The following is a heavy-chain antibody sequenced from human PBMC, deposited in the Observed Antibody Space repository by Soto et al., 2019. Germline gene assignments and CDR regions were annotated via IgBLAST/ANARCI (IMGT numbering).Heavy chain of an antibody. V-gene: IGHV3-23*01. J-gene: IGHJ4*02. CDR1: GFTFSSYA. CDR2: ISDSGNST. CDR3: ARDRYGDPLWGQDDFDY. Sequence: EVQLLESGGGLVQPGGSLRLSCVASGFTFSSYAMSWVRQAPGKGLEWVSTISDSGNSTYSADSVKGRFTISRDNSKNTLYLQMNSLRAEDTAVYYCARDRYGDPLWGQDDFDYWGQGTLVTVSS. D-gene: IGHD4-17*01.